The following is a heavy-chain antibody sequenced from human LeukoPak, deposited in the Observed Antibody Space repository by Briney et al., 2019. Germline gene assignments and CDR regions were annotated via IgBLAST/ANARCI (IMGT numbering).Heavy chain of an antibody. CDR2: INHSGST. D-gene: IGHD4-17*01. J-gene: IGHJ5*02. CDR1: GGSFSGYY. V-gene: IGHV4-34*01. Sequence: PSETLSLTCAVYGGSFSGYYWSWIRQPPGKGLEWIGEINHSGSTSYNPSLKSRVTISVDTSKNQFSLKLSSVTAADTAVYYCARGDYGASYWFDPWGQGTLVTVSS. CDR3: ARGDYGASYWFDP.